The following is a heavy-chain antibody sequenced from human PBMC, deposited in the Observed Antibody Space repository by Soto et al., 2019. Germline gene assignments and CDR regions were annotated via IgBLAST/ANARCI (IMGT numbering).Heavy chain of an antibody. CDR2: INSDGSST. V-gene: IGHV3-74*01. J-gene: IGHJ5*02. D-gene: IGHD3-10*01. CDR1: GFTFSSYW. CDR3: ASSLARGGWFDP. Sequence: PGGSLRLSCAASGFTFSSYWMHWVRQAPGKGLVWVSRINSDGSSTSYADSVKGRFTISRDNAKNTLYLQMNSLRAEDTAVYYCASSLARGGWFDPWGQGTLVTVSS.